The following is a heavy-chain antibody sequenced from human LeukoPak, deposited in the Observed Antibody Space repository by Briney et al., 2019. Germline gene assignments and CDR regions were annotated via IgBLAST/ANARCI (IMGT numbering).Heavy chain of an antibody. CDR2: IRYDGNNK. V-gene: IGHV3-30*02. CDR3: ATRKVGASHPYFDY. J-gene: IGHJ4*02. D-gene: IGHD1-26*01. Sequence: GGSLRLSCAASGFTFRSYGMHWVRQAPGKGLEWVAFIRYDGNNKYYADSVKGRFTIFRDNSRNTLYLQMNSLRTEDTAVYYCATRKVGASHPYFDYWGQGTLVTVSS. CDR1: GFTFRSYG.